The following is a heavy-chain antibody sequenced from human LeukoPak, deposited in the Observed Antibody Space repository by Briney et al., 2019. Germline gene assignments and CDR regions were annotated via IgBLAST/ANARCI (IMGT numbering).Heavy chain of an antibody. D-gene: IGHD6-13*01. J-gene: IGHJ6*03. V-gene: IGHV3-48*04. CDR1: GFTFSIYW. Sequence: PGGSLRPSCAASGFTFSIYWMSWVRQAPGKGLEWVSYISSSGSTIYYADSVKGRFTISRDNAKNSLYLQMNSLRAEDTAVYYCARGPDSSSWYFYYYYMDVWGKGTTVTVSS. CDR3: ARGPDSSSWYFYYYYMDV. CDR2: ISSSGSTI.